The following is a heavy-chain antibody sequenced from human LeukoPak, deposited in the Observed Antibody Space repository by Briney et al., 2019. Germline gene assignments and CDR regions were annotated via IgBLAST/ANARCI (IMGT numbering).Heavy chain of an antibody. Sequence: SETLSLTCTVSGDSISSYYWSWIRQPAGKGLEWIWRIYTSGSTNYNPSLKSRVTMSVHTSKNQFSLKLSSGTAADTAVYYCARDYDSWAYYFDYWGQGTLVTVSS. V-gene: IGHV4-4*07. CDR3: ARDYDSWAYYFDY. J-gene: IGHJ4*02. CDR1: GDSISSYY. CDR2: IYTSGST. D-gene: IGHD6-13*01.